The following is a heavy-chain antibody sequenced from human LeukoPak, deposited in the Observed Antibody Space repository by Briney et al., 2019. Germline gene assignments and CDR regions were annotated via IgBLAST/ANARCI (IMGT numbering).Heavy chain of an antibody. CDR3: ARGQQWLAWSGDYYYYMDV. J-gene: IGHJ6*03. CDR2: IYHSGST. D-gene: IGHD6-19*01. CDR1: GGSISSSNW. Sequence: TSETLSLTCTVSGGSISSSNWWSWVRQPPGKGLEWIGEIYHSGSTNYNPSLKSRVTISVDKSKNQFSLKLSSVTAADTAVYYCARGQQWLAWSGDYYYYMDVWGKGTTVTVSS. V-gene: IGHV4-4*02.